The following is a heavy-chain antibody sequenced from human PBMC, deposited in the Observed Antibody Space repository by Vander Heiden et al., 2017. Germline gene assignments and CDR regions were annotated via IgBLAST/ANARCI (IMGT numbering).Heavy chain of an antibody. D-gene: IGHD3-3*01. CDR3: AKDLRSNGYYYYGMDV. J-gene: IGHJ6*02. V-gene: IGHV3-30*18. Sequence: QVQLVESGGGVVQTGRSLRLSCAAPGFPFSSYGIHWVRQAPGKGLEWVAVISYDGSNKYYADSVKGRFTISRDNSKNTLYLQMNGLRAEDTAVYYCAKDLRSNGYYYYGMDVWGQGTTVTVSS. CDR1: GFPFSSYG. CDR2: ISYDGSNK.